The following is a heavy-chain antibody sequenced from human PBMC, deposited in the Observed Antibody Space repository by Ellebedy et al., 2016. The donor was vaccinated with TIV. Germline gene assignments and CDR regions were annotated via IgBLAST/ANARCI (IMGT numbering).Heavy chain of an antibody. Sequence: GESLKISCAASGFTFSNYAMIWVRQAPGKGLEWVSGIVGGGAERYADSVKGRFTISRDNSKNTVDLQMKSLRDEDTAVYFCAKDRTAGDGYWVFDSWGQGTLVTVSS. J-gene: IGHJ4*02. D-gene: IGHD5-18*01. CDR1: GFTFSNYA. CDR2: IVGGGA. V-gene: IGHV3-23*01. CDR3: AKDRTAGDGYWVFDS.